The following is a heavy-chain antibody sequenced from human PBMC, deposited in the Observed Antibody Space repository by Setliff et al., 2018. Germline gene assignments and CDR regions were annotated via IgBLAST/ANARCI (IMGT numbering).Heavy chain of an antibody. CDR2: IDWDDDK. Sequence: SGPTLVNPTETLTLTCTVSGFSLSTSGMCVSWIRQPPGKALEWLARIDWDDDKYYSTSLKTRLTISKDTSKNQVVLTMTNMDPVDTATYYCARMRSRNYGSGSYWLDYWGQGTLVTVSS. CDR3: ARMRSRNYGSGSYWLDY. D-gene: IGHD3-10*01. CDR1: GFSLSTSGMC. V-gene: IGHV2-70*11. J-gene: IGHJ4*02.